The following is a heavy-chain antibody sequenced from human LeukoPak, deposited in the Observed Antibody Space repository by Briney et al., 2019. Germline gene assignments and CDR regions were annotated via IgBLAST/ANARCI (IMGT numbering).Heavy chain of an antibody. J-gene: IGHJ6*03. CDR2: IVVGSGNT. CDR3: AADGGLTKAPEIGYYYYYMDV. D-gene: IGHD4-23*01. CDR1: GFTFTSSA. Sequence: SVKVSCKASGFTFTSSAMQWVRQARGQRLEWIGWIVVGSGNTNYAQKFQERVTITRDMSTSTAYMELSSLRSEDTAAYYCAADGGLTKAPEIGYYYYYMDVWGKGTTVTVSS. V-gene: IGHV1-58*02.